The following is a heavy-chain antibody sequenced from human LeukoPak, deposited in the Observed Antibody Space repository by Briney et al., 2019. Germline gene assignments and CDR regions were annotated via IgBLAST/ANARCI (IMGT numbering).Heavy chain of an antibody. D-gene: IGHD3-10*01. V-gene: IGHV1-8*01. J-gene: IGHJ4*02. CDR3: ARAIRAITMVRHPRHPYYFDY. Sequence: GASVKVSCKASGYTFTSYDINWVRQATGQGLEWMGWMNPNSGNTGYAQKFQGRVTMTRNTSISTAYMELSSLRSEDTAVYYCARAIRAITMVRHPRHPYYFDYWGQGTLVTVYS. CDR2: MNPNSGNT. CDR1: GYTFTSYD.